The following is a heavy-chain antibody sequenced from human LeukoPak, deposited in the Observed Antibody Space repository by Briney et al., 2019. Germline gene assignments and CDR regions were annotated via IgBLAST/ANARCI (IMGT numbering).Heavy chain of an antibody. Sequence: PGRSLRLSCAASGFTFSRSAMHWVRQAPGKGLEWVAVTSYDRNIKYYADSVRGRFTISRDNSKNTLYLQMNSLRLEDAAVYYCARADNSKWHNFDYWGQGTLVTVSS. D-gene: IGHD4-11*01. CDR1: GFTFSRSA. CDR2: TSYDRNIK. CDR3: ARADNSKWHNFDY. V-gene: IGHV3-30*04. J-gene: IGHJ4*02.